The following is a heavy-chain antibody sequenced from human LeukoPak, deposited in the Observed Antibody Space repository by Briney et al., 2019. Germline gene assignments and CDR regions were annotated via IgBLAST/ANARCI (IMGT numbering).Heavy chain of an antibody. V-gene: IGHV1-18*01. J-gene: IGHJ4*02. Sequence: GASVKVSCKASGYTFTSYGISWVRQAPGQGLEWMGWISAYNGNTNYAQKLQGRVTMTTDTSTSTAYMELRSLRSDDTAVYYCARDRLTAVAATFDYWGQGTLVTVSS. CDR3: ARDRLTAVAATFDY. CDR1: GYTFTSYG. CDR2: ISAYNGNT. D-gene: IGHD6-19*01.